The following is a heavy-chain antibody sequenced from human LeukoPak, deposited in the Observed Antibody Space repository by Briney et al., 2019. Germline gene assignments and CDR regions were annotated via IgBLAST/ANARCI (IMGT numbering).Heavy chain of an antibody. V-gene: IGHV4-59*11. CDR3: ARDLVTVTKGFDI. D-gene: IGHD4-17*01. CDR1: GVSINSHY. Sequence: SETLSLTCTVSGVSINSHYLNWIRQPPGKGLEWIGYISYIGSTNYNPSLKSRVTISIDTSKNQFSLKLRSVTAADTAVYYCARDLVTVTKGFDIWGQGTMVSVSS. J-gene: IGHJ3*02. CDR2: ISYIGST.